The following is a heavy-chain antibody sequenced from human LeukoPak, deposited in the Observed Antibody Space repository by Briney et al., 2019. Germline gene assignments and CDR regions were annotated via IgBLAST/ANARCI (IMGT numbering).Heavy chain of an antibody. V-gene: IGHV3-66*01. CDR3: ARDRDYYDSSGYYDPPG. J-gene: IGHJ4*02. D-gene: IGHD3-22*01. Sequence: QPGGSLRLSYAASGFTVSSNYMSWVRQAPGKGLEWVSVIYSGGSTYYADSVKGRFTISRDNSKNTLYLQMNSLRAEDTAVYYCARDRDYYDSSGYYDPPGWGQGTLVTVSS. CDR1: GFTVSSNY. CDR2: IYSGGST.